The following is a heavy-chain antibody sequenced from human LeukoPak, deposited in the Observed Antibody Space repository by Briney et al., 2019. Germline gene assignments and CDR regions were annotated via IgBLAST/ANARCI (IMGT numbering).Heavy chain of an antibody. V-gene: IGHV1-18*01. CDR3: ARVYYSNSYDYWYFDL. D-gene: IGHD6-13*01. CDR1: GYSFTTYG. Sequence: ASVKVSCKASGYSFTTYGINWVRQAPGQGLEWMGWISAYNGNTNYAQKVQGRVTLTTDTSTSTAYMELRSLRSDDTAVYYCARVYYSNSYDYWYFDLWGRGTLVTVSS. CDR2: ISAYNGNT. J-gene: IGHJ2*01.